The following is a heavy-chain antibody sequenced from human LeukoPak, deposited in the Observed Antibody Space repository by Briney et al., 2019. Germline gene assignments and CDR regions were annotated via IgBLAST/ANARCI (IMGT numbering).Heavy chain of an antibody. D-gene: IGHD6-19*01. CDR2: IRYVGINK. CDR1: GFTFSTYG. J-gene: IGHJ4*02. Sequence: QPGGSLRLSCAASGFTFSTYGMHWVCQAPAQGQERVSFIRYVGINKYYADSVKGRFTSSRDNSKNTLYLQMNSLGGEDTAVYYCANIAVAGYFDYWGQGILVTVSS. V-gene: IGHV3-30*02. CDR3: ANIAVAGYFDY.